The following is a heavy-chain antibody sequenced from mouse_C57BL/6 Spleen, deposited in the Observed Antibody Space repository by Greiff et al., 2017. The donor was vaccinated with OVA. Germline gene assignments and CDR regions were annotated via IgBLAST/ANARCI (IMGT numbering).Heavy chain of an antibody. D-gene: IGHD4-1*01. CDR1: GFSLTSYG. Sequence: QVQLQQSGPGLVQPSQSLSITCTVSGFSLTSYGVHWVRQSPGKGLEWLGVIWSGGSTAYNAAFISRLSISKDNSKSQVFFKMNSLQADDTAIYYCARANWDSSWFAYWGQGTLVTVSA. J-gene: IGHJ3*01. CDR2: IWSGGST. CDR3: ARANWDSSWFAY. V-gene: IGHV2-2*01.